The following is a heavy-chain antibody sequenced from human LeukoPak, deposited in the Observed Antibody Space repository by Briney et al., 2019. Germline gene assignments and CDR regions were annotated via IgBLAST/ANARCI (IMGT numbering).Heavy chain of an antibody. D-gene: IGHD2-2*01. CDR1: GGSFSGYY. J-gene: IGHJ6*02. V-gene: IGHV4-34*01. CDR3: AGGCSSTSCRWHYYYGMDV. Sequence: PSETLSLTCAVYGGSFSGYYWSWIRQPPGKGLEWIGEINHSGSTNYNPSLKSRVTISVDTSKNQFSLKLSSVTAADTAVYYCAGGCSSTSCRWHYYYGMDVWGQGTTVTVSS. CDR2: INHSGST.